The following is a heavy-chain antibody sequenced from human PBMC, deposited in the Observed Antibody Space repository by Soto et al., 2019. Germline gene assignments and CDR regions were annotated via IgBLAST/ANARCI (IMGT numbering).Heavy chain of an antibody. CDR3: SRDDSDWFFN. CDR2: IGSKGETYAT. D-gene: IGHD3-9*01. CDR1: GFPCGASA. Sequence: PECSLTLSSVASGFPCGASALQWVRQASGKGLEWLGRIGSKGETYATAYAASVKGRFTISRDDSKSTAYLQMNSLESEDTAVYYCSRDDSDWFFNWGRGTLVTVSS. J-gene: IGHJ4*02. V-gene: IGHV3-73*01.